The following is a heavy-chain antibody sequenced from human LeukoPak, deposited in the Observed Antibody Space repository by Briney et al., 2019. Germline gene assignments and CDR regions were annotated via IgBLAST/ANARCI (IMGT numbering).Heavy chain of an antibody. J-gene: IGHJ4*02. CDR1: GFTFDDYA. CDR3: AKDIGYGDYNFDY. Sequence: SLRLSFAASGFTFDDYAMHWVRQSPGKGLEWVSGISWNSGSIGYEASVKDRFTISKENATNYLYLQKNSSRADDTALYYCAKDIGYGDYNFDYWGQGTLVTVSS. V-gene: IGHV3-9*01. D-gene: IGHD4-17*01. CDR2: ISWNSGSI.